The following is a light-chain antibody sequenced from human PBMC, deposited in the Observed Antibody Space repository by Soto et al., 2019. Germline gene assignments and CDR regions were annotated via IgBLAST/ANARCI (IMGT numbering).Light chain of an antibody. V-gene: IGKV3-20*01. CDR1: QSVSSSY. J-gene: IGKJ1*01. CDR2: GAS. Sequence: EIVLKQSPGTLSLSPGERATLSCRASQSVSSSYLAWYQQKPGQAPRLLIYGASSRATGIPDRFSGSGSGTDFTLTISRLEPEDFAVYYCQQYGSSPTWTFGQGTKVDI. CDR3: QQYGSSPTWT.